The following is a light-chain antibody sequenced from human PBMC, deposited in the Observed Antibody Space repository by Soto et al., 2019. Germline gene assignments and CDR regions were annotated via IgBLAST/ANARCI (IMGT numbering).Light chain of an antibody. J-gene: IGKJ2*01. Sequence: DIQMTQSTSTLSASVGARVTITCRASQTISSSLAWYQHKPGKAPKLLIFDATTLQSGVPSRFSGSGFGTEFTLTITGLQPDDFATYYCQQHNDYTPVTFGQGTKLEIK. CDR1: QTISSS. CDR3: QQHNDYTPVT. V-gene: IGKV1-5*01. CDR2: DAT.